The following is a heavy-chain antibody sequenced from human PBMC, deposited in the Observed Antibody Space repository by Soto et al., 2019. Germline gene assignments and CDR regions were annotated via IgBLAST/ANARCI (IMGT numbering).Heavy chain of an antibody. CDR3: ARGGRSGDY. D-gene: IGHD2-15*01. CDR2: IKQDGSEK. V-gene: IGHV3-7*01. CDR1: GFTFXXXW. Sequence: ESGGGLVQPGGSLRLSCAASGFTFXXXWXSWVRQAPGKGLEWVANIKQDGSEKYYVDSVKGRFTISRDNAKNSLYLQMNSLRAEDTAVYYCARGGRSGDYWGQGTLVTVSS. J-gene: IGHJ4*02.